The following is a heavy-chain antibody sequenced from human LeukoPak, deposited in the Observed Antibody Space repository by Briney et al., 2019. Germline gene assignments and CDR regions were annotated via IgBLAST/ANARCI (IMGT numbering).Heavy chain of an antibody. CDR2: INHSGST. D-gene: IGHD1-1*01. Sequence: SETLSLTCTVSGYSISSGNYWGWIRQPPRKGLVGFGSINHSGSTSYNPSPNSRGTISVETATNQYSLKLHSSTAADTTANFCARTTSSYYYSTDVWGKGTTVTISS. J-gene: IGHJ6*03. V-gene: IGHV4-38-2*02. CDR1: GYSISSGNY. CDR3: ARTTSSYYYSTDV.